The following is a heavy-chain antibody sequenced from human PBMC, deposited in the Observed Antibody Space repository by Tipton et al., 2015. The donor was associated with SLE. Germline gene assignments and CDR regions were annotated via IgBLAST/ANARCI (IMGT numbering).Heavy chain of an antibody. D-gene: IGHD6-6*01. Sequence: TLSLTCTVSGGSISSSSYYWGWIRQPPGKGLEWIGSIYYSGSTDYNPSLKSRVTISVDTSKNHFSLKLSSVTAADTAVYYCARGPSVALRPFDYWGQGTLVTVSS. J-gene: IGHJ4*02. CDR3: ARGPSVALRPFDY. CDR1: GGSISSSSYY. V-gene: IGHV4-39*02. CDR2: IYYSGST.